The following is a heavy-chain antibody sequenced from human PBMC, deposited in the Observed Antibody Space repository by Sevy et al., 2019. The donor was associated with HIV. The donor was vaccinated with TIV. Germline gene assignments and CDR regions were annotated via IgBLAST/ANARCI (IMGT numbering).Heavy chain of an antibody. V-gene: IGHV4-61*01. CDR1: VASFSSGKYY. CDR2: VSYSGRT. Sequence: SETLSLTCNVSVASFSSGKYYWTWIRQPPGKDLEWIGHVSYSGRTNYNPSLKSRVTISEDTSKNQFSLSLNSVTAADTATYYCAREIYFYENSGFYYFDSWGLGILVTVSS. J-gene: IGHJ4*02. CDR3: AREIYFYENSGFYYFDS. D-gene: IGHD3-22*01.